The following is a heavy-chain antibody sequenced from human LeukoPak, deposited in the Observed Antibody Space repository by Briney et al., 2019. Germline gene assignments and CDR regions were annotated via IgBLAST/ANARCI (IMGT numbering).Heavy chain of an antibody. CDR1: GGSFSGYY. Sequence: ETLSLTCAVYGGSFSGYYWSWIRQPPGKGLEWIGEINHSGSTNYNPSLKSRVTISVDTSKNQFSLKLSSVTAADTAVYYCASYPTYYYDSSGYRWGQGTLVTVSS. D-gene: IGHD3-22*01. V-gene: IGHV4-34*01. J-gene: IGHJ4*02. CDR2: INHSGST. CDR3: ASYPTYYYDSSGYR.